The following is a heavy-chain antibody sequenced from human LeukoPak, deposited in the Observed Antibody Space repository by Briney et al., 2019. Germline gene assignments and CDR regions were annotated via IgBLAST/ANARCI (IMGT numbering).Heavy chain of an antibody. Sequence: ASVKVSCKASRGTFSSYAISWVRPAPGQGLEWMGRINPILGIANTTQTFQGRVTITADKSTSTAYMELSSLRSEDTGVYYCARDVDWNYGGRGMDVWGQGTTVTVSS. CDR3: ARDVDWNYGGRGMDV. D-gene: IGHD1-7*01. CDR1: RGTFSSYA. CDR2: INPILGIA. V-gene: IGHV1-69*04. J-gene: IGHJ6*02.